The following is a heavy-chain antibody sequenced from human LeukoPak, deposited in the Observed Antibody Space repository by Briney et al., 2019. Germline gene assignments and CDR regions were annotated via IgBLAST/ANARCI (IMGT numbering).Heavy chain of an antibody. Sequence: GGSLRLSCAASGFTFSTYWMHWVRQAPGKGLVWVSRINSDGSHTGYADSVKGRFTISRDNAKKTLYLQMNNLRAEDTAVYYCATGGGGSEYWGQGTLVTVSS. CDR3: ATGGGGSEY. J-gene: IGHJ4*02. V-gene: IGHV3-74*01. D-gene: IGHD3-16*01. CDR2: INSDGSHT. CDR1: GFTFSTYW.